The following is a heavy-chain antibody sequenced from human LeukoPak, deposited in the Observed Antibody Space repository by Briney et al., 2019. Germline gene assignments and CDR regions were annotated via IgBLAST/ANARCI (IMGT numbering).Heavy chain of an antibody. CDR1: GGSFSGYY. V-gene: IGHV4-34*01. CDR2: INHSGST. J-gene: IGHJ6*03. D-gene: IGHD6-19*01. Sequence: SETLSLTCAVYGGSFSGYYWSWIRQSPGKGLEWIGEINHSGSTNYNPSLKSRLTISVDTSKNQFSLTLSSVTAADTAMYFCARRSYSSGWYYYYMDVWGKGTRVTVSS. CDR3: ARRSYSSGWYYYYMDV.